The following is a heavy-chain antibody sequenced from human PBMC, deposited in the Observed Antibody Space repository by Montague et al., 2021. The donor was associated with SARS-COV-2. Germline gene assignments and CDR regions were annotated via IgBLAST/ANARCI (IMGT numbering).Heavy chain of an antibody. CDR3: ARSHYDILTGYYTVFDY. CDR2: IDWDDDK. D-gene: IGHD3-9*01. J-gene: IGHJ4*02. Sequence: PVLVKPTQTLTLTCTFSGFSLSTSGMCVSWIRQPPGKALEWLALIDWDDDKYYSTSLKTRLTISKDTSKNQVALTMTNMDPVDTATYYCARSHYDILTGYYTVFDYWGQGTLVTVSS. V-gene: IGHV2-70*01. CDR1: GFSLSTSGMC.